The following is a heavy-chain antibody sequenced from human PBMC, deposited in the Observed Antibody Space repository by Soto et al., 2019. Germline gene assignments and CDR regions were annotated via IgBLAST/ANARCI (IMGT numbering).Heavy chain of an antibody. CDR2: ISGSGGST. CDR1: GFTFSSYA. J-gene: IGHJ4*02. D-gene: IGHD2-8*01. CDR3: AKVKRVYPRFDY. V-gene: IGHV3-23*01. Sequence: EVQLLESGGGLVQSGGSLRLSCAASGFTFSSYAMSWVRQAPGKGLEWVSAISGSGGSTYYADSVKGRFTISRDNSKNTLYLQMNRLRAEDTAVYYCAKVKRVYPRFDYWGQGTLVTVSS.